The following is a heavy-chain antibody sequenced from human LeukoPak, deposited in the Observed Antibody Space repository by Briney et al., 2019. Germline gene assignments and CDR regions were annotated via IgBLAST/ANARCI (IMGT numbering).Heavy chain of an antibody. V-gene: IGHV3-7*01. CDR3: ARDQLLFDYYGMDV. CDR1: GFTFSSHW. CDR2: INQDGSQK. Sequence: GGSLRLSCAGSGFTFSSHWIGWVRQAPGKGLEWVAHINQDGSQKYYVDSVEGRFAISRDNAKNSLYLQMNSLRAEDTAVYYCARDQLLFDYYGMDVWGQGTTVTVSS. D-gene: IGHD2-2*01. J-gene: IGHJ6*02.